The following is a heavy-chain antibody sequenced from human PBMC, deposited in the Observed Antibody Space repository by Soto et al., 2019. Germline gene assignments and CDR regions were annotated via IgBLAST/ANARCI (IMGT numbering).Heavy chain of an antibody. CDR1: GGSISSSSYY. CDR3: ARQMLGLGYCSSTSCYYFDY. J-gene: IGHJ4*02. Sequence: SETLSLTCTVSGGSISSSSYYWGWIRQPPGKGLEWIGSIYYSGSTYYNPSLKSRVTISVDTSKNQFSLKLSSVTAADTAVYYCARQMLGLGYCSSTSCYYFDYWGQGTLVTVSS. V-gene: IGHV4-39*01. CDR2: IYYSGST. D-gene: IGHD2-2*01.